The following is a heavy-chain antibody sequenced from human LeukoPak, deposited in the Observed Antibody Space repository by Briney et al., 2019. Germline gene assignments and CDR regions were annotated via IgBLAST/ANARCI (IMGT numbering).Heavy chain of an antibody. J-gene: IGHJ4*02. V-gene: IGHV3-33*03. CDR1: GFSFSTYG. D-gene: IGHD6-13*01. CDR2: ISDDGNKI. CDR3: AKDSRTWSFDY. Sequence: PGGSLRLSCAASGFSFSTYGMHWVRQAPGKGLEWVAVISDDGNKIYYADSVKGRFTISRDKSKSSLHLQMDSLRTEDTAAYYCAKDSRTWSFDYWGQGTLVTVSS.